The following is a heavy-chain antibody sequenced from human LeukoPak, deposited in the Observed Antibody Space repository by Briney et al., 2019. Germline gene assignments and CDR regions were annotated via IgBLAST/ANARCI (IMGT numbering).Heavy chain of an antibody. J-gene: IGHJ4*02. D-gene: IGHD3-22*01. CDR1: GFTFTNYG. CDR3: VRLSPYDSSGYYYDY. V-gene: IGHV3-13*01. CDR2: IGTAGDT. Sequence: GGSLTLSCAASGFTFTNYGLHWVRQAIGKGLEWVSGIGTAGDTYYPGSVKGRFTNSRENAKNSMYLQMNSLRAGDTAVYYCVRLSPYDSSGYYYDYWGQGTLVTVSS.